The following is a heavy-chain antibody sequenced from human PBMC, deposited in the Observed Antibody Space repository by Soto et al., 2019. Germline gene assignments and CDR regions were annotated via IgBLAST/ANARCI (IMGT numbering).Heavy chain of an antibody. CDR1: GFTFGTYA. Sequence: EVQLLESGGGLVQPGGSLRLSCAASGFTFGTYAMNWVRQAPGKGLEWVSGITGSGGSTYYADSVKGRFTISRDNSKNTLYLQMNSLRGDDTAVYCCAKDRSVDTRDWFDPWGQGTLVTVSS. J-gene: IGHJ5*02. V-gene: IGHV3-23*01. D-gene: IGHD5-18*01. CDR2: ITGSGGST. CDR3: AKDRSVDTRDWFDP.